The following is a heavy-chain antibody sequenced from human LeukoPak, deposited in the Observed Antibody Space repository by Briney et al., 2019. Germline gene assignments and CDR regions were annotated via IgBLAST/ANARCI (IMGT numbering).Heavy chain of an antibody. D-gene: IGHD1-26*01. J-gene: IGHJ4*02. CDR1: GGTFSSYA. V-gene: IGHV1-69*13. Sequence: ASVKVSCKASGGTFSSYAISWVRQAPGQGLEWMGGIIPIFGTANYTQKFQGRVTITADESTSTAYMELSSLRSEDTAVYYCAREGPSGNFDYWGQGTLVTVSS. CDR2: IIPIFGTA. CDR3: AREGPSGNFDY.